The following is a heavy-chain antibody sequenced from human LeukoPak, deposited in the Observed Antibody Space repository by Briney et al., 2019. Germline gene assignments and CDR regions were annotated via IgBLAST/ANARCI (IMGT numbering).Heavy chain of an antibody. CDR1: GFTFSSYE. D-gene: IGHD6-19*01. V-gene: IGHV3-48*03. J-gene: IGHJ4*02. CDR3: ARDDSASYTY. Sequence: PGGSLRLSCAASGFTFSSYEMNWVRQAPGKGLEWVSYISSSGRSIYYADSVKGRFTISRDNAKNSLYLQMNSLRAEDTAVYYCARDDSASYTYWGPGTLVTVSS. CDR2: ISSSGRSI.